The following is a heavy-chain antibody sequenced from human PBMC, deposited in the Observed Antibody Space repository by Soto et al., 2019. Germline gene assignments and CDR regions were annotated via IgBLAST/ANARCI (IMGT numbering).Heavy chain of an antibody. CDR1: GDAVSSGSYY. CDR2: IYYSGTT. Sequence: PSETLSLTCNVSGDAVSSGSYYWTWVRQPPGKGLEWIGNIYYSGTTNYNPSLQNRVTISIDTSKNQYSLKLTSVTAADAALYYCARDIRGYSRAPDYWGQGTQVTVS. V-gene: IGHV4-61*01. CDR3: ARDIRGYSRAPDY. J-gene: IGHJ4*02. D-gene: IGHD5-12*01.